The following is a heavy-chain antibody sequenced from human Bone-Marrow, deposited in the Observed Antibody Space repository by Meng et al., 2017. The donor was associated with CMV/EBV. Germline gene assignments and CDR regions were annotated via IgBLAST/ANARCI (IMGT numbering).Heavy chain of an antibody. CDR2: ISSSGSTI. D-gene: IGHD3-3*01. Sequence: GESLKISCAASGFTFSSYEMNWVRQAPGKGLEWVSYISSSGSTIYYADSVKGRFTISRDNAKNSLYLQMNSLRAEDTAVYYCASGEYDFWSGYYRGYWGQGTLVTSPQ. CDR3: ASGEYDFWSGYYRGY. V-gene: IGHV3-48*03. CDR1: GFTFSSYE. J-gene: IGHJ4*02.